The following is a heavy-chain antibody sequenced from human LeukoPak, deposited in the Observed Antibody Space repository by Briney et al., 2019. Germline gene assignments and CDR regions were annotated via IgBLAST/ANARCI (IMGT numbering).Heavy chain of an antibody. CDR3: ARWAYTYGDSWSDY. V-gene: IGHV4-31*03. CDR2: IYYSGST. Sequence: SETLSLTCTVSGGSISSGGSYWSWIRQHPGKGLEWIGNIYYSGSTYYNPSLKSRVTISVDTSKNQFSLKLSSVTAADTAVYYCARWAYTYGDSWSDYWGQGTLVTVSS. CDR1: GGSISSGGSY. D-gene: IGHD4-17*01. J-gene: IGHJ4*02.